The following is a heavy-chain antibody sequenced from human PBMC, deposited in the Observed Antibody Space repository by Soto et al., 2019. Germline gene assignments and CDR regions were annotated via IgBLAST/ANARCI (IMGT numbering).Heavy chain of an antibody. CDR3: ARSMFYSDASNYSPFEY. J-gene: IGHJ4*02. Sequence: SETLSLTCSVSGASISSNYWSWIRQPPGKGLEWIGYFYYTGSINYNPSLKSRVTISIDASKNQFSLRLSSVTAADTAVYYCARSMFYSDASNYSPFEYWGQGTLVTVSS. CDR2: FYYTGSI. D-gene: IGHD3-22*01. V-gene: IGHV4-59*12. CDR1: GASISSNY.